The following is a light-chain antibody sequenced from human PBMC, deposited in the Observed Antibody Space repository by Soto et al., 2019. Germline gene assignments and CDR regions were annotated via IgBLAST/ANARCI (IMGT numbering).Light chain of an antibody. Sequence: QSALTQPPSASGTPGQRVTISCSGSSSNIGSNTVNWYQQLPGTAPKLLIYSNNQRPSGVPDRFSGSKSGTSASLAISGLQSVDEADYYCAAWDDSLNVYVFGTGTKVTDL. CDR2: SNN. CDR1: SSNIGSNT. J-gene: IGLJ1*01. CDR3: AAWDDSLNVYV. V-gene: IGLV1-44*01.